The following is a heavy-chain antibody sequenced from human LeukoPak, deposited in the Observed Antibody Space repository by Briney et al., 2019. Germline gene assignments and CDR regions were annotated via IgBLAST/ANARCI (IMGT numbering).Heavy chain of an antibody. V-gene: IGHV3-15*01. Sequence: GGSLRLSCAASGFTFSNAWMSWVRQAPGKGLEWFGRIKSKTDGGTTDYAAPVKGRFTISRDDSKNTLYLQMNSLKTEDTAVYYCTTDREYSSSGPVDYWGQGALVTVSS. CDR2: IKSKTDGGTT. J-gene: IGHJ4*02. CDR3: TTDREYSSSGPVDY. CDR1: GFTFSNAW. D-gene: IGHD6-6*01.